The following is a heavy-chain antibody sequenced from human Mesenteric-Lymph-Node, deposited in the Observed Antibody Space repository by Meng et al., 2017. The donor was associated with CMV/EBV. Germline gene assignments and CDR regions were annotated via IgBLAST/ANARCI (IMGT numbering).Heavy chain of an antibody. CDR1: GFTFDDYA. V-gene: IGHV3-9*01. CDR3: AKDYSSSWYGRYFDY. CDR2: ISWNSGSI. J-gene: IGHJ4*02. D-gene: IGHD6-13*01. Sequence: GGSLRLSCAASGFTFDDYAMHWVRQAPGKGLEWVSGISWNSGSIGYADSVKGRFTISRDNAKNSLYLQMNSLRAEDTALYYCAKDYSSSWYGRYFDYWGQGTLVTVSS.